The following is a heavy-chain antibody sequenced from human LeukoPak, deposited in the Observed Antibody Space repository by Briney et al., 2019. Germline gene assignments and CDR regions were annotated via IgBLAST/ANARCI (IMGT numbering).Heavy chain of an antibody. V-gene: IGHV1-69*05. CDR3: ARDQFVLDEIFVDY. CDR1: GGTVSSYA. CDR2: IIHIFGTA. Sequence: ASVKVSCKASGGTVSSYAISWVRQASGQGLEWMGGIIHIFGTANYAQKFQGRVTMTTDTSTSTAYMELRSLRSDDTAVYYCARDQFVLDEIFVDYWGQGTLVTVSS. D-gene: IGHD6-6*01. J-gene: IGHJ4*02.